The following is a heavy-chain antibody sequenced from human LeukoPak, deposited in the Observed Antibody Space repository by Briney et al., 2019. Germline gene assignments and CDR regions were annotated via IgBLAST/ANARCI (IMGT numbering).Heavy chain of an antibody. CDR1: GGTFSSYG. Sequence: SCKASGGTFSSYGMHWVRQAPGKGLEWVAVIWYDGSNKYYADSVKGRFTISRDNSKNTLYLQMNSLRAEDTAVYYCARDSYGMDVWGQGTTVTVSS. J-gene: IGHJ6*02. CDR3: ARDSYGMDV. CDR2: IWYDGSNK. V-gene: IGHV3-33*01.